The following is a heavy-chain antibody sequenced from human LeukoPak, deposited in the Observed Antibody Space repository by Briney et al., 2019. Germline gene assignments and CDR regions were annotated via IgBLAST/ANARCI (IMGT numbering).Heavy chain of an antibody. CDR3: ARVLWMTPHY. CDR1: GFDISYNY. CDR2: IHTGGTT. D-gene: IGHD1-1*01. V-gene: IGHV3-53*01. Sequence: GGSLRLFCVASGFDISYNYVGWVRQAPGKGLEWVSVIHTGGTTHYTDSVKGRFTISKDNSNNTVFLQMNSVRVEDTAVYYCARVLWMTPHYWGQGTLVTVSS. J-gene: IGHJ4*02.